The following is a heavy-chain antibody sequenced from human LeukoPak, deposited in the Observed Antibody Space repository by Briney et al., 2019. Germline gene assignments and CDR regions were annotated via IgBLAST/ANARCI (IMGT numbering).Heavy chain of an antibody. V-gene: IGHV3-30-3*01. CDR1: GFTFSSYA. Sequence: GGSLRLSCAASGFTFSSYAMHWVRQAPGKGLEWVAVISYDGSNKYYADSVKGRFTISRDNSKNTLYLQMNSLRAEDTAVYYCARDWAPQFSRGAFDIWGQGTMVTVSS. D-gene: IGHD2-2*01. CDR2: ISYDGSNK. CDR3: ARDWAPQFSRGAFDI. J-gene: IGHJ3*02.